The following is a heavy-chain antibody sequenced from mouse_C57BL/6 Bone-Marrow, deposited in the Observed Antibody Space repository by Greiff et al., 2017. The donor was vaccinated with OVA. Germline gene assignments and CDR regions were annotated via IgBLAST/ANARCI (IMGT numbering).Heavy chain of an antibody. J-gene: IGHJ3*01. CDR3: TRDRGAQATFAY. D-gene: IGHD3-2*02. Sequence: EVKLVESGEGLVKPGGSLKLSCAASGFTFSSYAMSWVRQTPEKRLEWVAYISSGGDYIYYADTVKGRFTISRDNARNTLYLQMSSLKSEDTAMYYCTRDRGAQATFAYWGQGTLVTVSA. CDR1: GFTFSSYA. V-gene: IGHV5-9-1*02. CDR2: ISSGGDYI.